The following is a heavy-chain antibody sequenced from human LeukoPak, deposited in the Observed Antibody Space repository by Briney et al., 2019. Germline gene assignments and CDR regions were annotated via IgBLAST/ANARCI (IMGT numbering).Heavy chain of an antibody. CDR3: AREGGAYYYDSSGYYYPH. V-gene: IGHV1-2*02. Sequence: ASVKVSCKASGYTFTGYYMHWVRQAPGQGLEWMGWINPNSGGTNYAQKFQGRVTMTRDTSISTAYMEPSGLRSDDTAVYYCAREGGAYYYDSSGYYYPHWGQGTLVTVSS. CDR1: GYTFTGYY. CDR2: INPNSGGT. J-gene: IGHJ4*02. D-gene: IGHD3-22*01.